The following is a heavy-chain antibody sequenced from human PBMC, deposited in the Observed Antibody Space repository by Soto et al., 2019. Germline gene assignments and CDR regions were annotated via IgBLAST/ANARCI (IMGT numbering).Heavy chain of an antibody. CDR3: ARQGVNPPNAGQDTDTSYYYYGMDV. D-gene: IGHD5-18*01. CDR2: IYPGDSDT. CDR1: GYSFTSYW. Sequence: PGESLKISCKGSGYSFTSYWIGWVRQMPGKGLEWMGIIYPGDSDTRYSPSFQGQVTISADKSISTAYLQWSSLKASDTAMYYCARQGVNPPNAGQDTDTSYYYYGMDVWGQGTTVTVSS. J-gene: IGHJ6*02. V-gene: IGHV5-51*01.